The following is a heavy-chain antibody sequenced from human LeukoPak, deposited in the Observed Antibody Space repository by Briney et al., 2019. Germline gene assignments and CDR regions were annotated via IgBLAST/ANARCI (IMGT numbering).Heavy chain of an antibody. D-gene: IGHD4-11*01. CDR3: ARISNLLPYYYHYYMDV. CDR1: GFTFSDYY. V-gene: IGHV3-11*04. CDR2: ISSSGSTI. J-gene: IGHJ6*03. Sequence: PGGSLRLSCAASGFTFSDYYMSWIRQAPGKGLEWVSYISSSGSTIYYADSVKGRFTISRDNAKNSLYLQMNSLRAEDTAVYYCARISNLLPYYYHYYMDVWGKGTTVTVSS.